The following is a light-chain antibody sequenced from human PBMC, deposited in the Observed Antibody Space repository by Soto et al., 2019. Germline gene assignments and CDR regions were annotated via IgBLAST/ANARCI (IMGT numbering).Light chain of an antibody. V-gene: IGKV3-11*01. CDR1: QSVSSY. Sequence: EIVLTQSPATLSLSPGERATLSCRASQSVSSYLAWYQQKPGQAPRLLIYDASNRATGIPARFSGSGSGTDFTRPISSLEPEDFAVYYWQQRSNWLTFGGGTKVAIK. CDR2: DAS. J-gene: IGKJ4*01. CDR3: QQRSNWLT.